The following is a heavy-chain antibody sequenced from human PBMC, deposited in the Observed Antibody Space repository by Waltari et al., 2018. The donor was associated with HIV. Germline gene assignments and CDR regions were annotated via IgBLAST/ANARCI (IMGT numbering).Heavy chain of an antibody. CDR1: GFTFEGYA. D-gene: IGHD3-10*01. V-gene: IGHV3-23*01. CDR2: ISGSGGST. CDR3: AKFRGSGSDY. J-gene: IGHJ4*02. Sequence: EVQLLESGGGLVQPGGSLRLSCAASGFTFEGYAMTWVRLAPGKGLECVSGISGSGGSTFYADSVKGRFAISRDNSKNTLYLQMNTRRAEDTAVYYCAKFRGSGSDYWGQGAQVTVSS.